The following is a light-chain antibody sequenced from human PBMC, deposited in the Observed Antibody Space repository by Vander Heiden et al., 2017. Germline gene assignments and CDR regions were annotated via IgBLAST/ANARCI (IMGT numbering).Light chain of an antibody. CDR2: GAS. CDR3: QQGHNWPRYT. V-gene: IGKV3-15*01. J-gene: IGKJ2*01. CDR1: ESVSSD. Sequence: EIVMTQSPATLSVSPGETATLSCRASESVSSDLAWYQQKPGQAPRLLIHGASTRAIGTPARFSGNGYGTEFTLTISRLHSEDFAVYYCQQGHNWPRYTFGPGTKVEIK.